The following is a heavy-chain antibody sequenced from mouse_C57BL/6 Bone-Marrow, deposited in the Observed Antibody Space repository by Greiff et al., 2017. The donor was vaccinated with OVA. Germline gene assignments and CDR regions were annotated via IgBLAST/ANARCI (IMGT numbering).Heavy chain of an antibody. CDR1: GFTFSDYG. Sequence: EVKLMESGGGLVQPGGSLKLSCAASGFTFSDYGMAWVRQAPRKGPEWVAFISNLAYSIYYADTVTGRFTISRENAKNTLYLEMSSLRSEDTAMYYWAGSYYSNYGFAYWGQGTLVTVSA. CDR3: AGSYYSNYGFAY. J-gene: IGHJ3*01. D-gene: IGHD2-5*01. CDR2: ISNLAYSI. V-gene: IGHV5-15*01.